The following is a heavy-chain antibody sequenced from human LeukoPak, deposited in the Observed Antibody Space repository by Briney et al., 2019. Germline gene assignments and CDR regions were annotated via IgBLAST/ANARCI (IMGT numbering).Heavy chain of an antibody. J-gene: IGHJ4*02. CDR1: GCTYTTYA. D-gene: IGHD5-12*01. CDR3: AAQYTDYDKYYFDY. CDR2: ISYDGSNK. V-gene: IGHV3-30*16. Sequence: GGSLRLSCAAPGCTYTTYAIHRPPQPPTKPQHTLAVISYDGSNKYYADSVKGRFTISRDNSKNTLYLQMNSLRAGDTAVYYCAAQYTDYDKYYFDYWRQGTLHTVSS.